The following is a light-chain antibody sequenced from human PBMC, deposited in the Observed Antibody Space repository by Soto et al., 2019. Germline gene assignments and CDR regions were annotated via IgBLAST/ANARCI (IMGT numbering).Light chain of an antibody. Sequence: EIVLTQSPGTLSLSPGERATLSCRASQSVKSNYLAWYQRKPGQAPRLLIYGASSRATGIPDRCSGSGSGTDFTLTISRLEPEDFAVYYCQQYGNSPLFGQGTKVEIK. J-gene: IGKJ1*01. CDR1: QSVKSNY. V-gene: IGKV3-20*01. CDR2: GAS. CDR3: QQYGNSPL.